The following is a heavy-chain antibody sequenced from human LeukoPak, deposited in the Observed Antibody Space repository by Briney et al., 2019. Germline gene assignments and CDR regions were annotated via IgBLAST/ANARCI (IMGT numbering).Heavy chain of an antibody. Sequence: GGSLRLSCAASGFTFSNYGMHWVRQAPGKGLEWVAVIWYDGSNKYYADSVKGRFTISRDNSKNTLYLQMNSLRAEDTAVYYCARGDSYGTTSNDYWGQGTLVTVSS. CDR1: GFTFSNYG. CDR2: IWYDGSNK. CDR3: ARGDSYGTTSNDY. J-gene: IGHJ4*02. V-gene: IGHV3-33*01. D-gene: IGHD5-18*01.